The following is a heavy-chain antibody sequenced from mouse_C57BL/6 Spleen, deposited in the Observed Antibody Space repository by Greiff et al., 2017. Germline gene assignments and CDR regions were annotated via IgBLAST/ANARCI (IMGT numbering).Heavy chain of an antibody. CDR3: ARNAGSQRRYFDY. Sequence: QVQLKESGPGLVQPSQSLSITCTVSGFSLTSYGVHWVRQSPGKGLEWLGVIWSGGSTDYNAAFISRLSISKDNSKSQVFFKMNSLQADDTAIYYCARNAGSQRRYFDYWGQGTTRTVSS. V-gene: IGHV2-2*01. CDR1: GFSLTSYG. CDR2: IWSGGST. J-gene: IGHJ2*01.